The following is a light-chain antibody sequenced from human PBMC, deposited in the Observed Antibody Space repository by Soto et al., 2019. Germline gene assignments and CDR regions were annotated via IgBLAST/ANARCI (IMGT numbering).Light chain of an antibody. Sequence: IVVTKSPATLSVSPVERATLSCRASQSVSNNYLAWYQQKPGQAPRLLIFDASSRATGISDRFSGSGSGTDFTLTISRLEPEDFAVYYCQQYGRSPWTFGQGTKVDIK. J-gene: IGKJ1*01. CDR1: QSVSNNY. CDR2: DAS. V-gene: IGKV3-20*01. CDR3: QQYGRSPWT.